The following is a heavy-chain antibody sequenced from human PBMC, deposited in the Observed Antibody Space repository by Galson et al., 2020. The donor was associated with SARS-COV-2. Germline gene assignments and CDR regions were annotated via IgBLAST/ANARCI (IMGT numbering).Heavy chain of an antibody. V-gene: IGHV3-7*03. CDR1: KFTFSNYL. CDR3: SSGSGYFYVIDY. D-gene: IGHD3-22*01. J-gene: IGHJ4*02. Sequence: GESLKFSCAASKFTFSNYLMSWVRQAPGKVLEWLANINQDGTAIYYVDSAKGRFTISRDNAKNSLYLQMNSLRADDTAVYYCSSGSGYFYVIDYWGQGTLVTVSS. CDR2: INQDGTAI.